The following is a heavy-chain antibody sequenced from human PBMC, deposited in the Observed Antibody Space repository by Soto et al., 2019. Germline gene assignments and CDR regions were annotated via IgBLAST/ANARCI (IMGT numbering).Heavy chain of an antibody. CDR2: TFYRSKWFN. CDR3: ASEGQYWNGYNRFRVNAFDI. V-gene: IGHV6-1*01. J-gene: IGHJ3*02. D-gene: IGHD3-3*01. CDR1: GDSVSSNDAA. Sequence: QVQLQQSGPGLVKPSQTLSVTCSISGDSVSSNDAAWNWIRQSPSRGLEWLGRTFYRSKWFNEYAESVKGQITINQDTSKNQFSLHLSSVSTEETAVHYCASEGQYWNGYNRFRVNAFDIWGHGTKVTVSS.